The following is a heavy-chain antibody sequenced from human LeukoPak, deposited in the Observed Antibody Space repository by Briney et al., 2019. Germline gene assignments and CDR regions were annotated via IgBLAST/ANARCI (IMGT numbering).Heavy chain of an antibody. V-gene: IGHV4-39*01. J-gene: IGHJ4*02. Sequence: KPSETLSLTCTVSGGSISSSSYYWGWIRQPPGKGLEWIGSIYYSGSTYYNPSLKSRFTISVDTSKNQFSLKLSSVTAADTAVYYCASYIAAAGLFDYWGQGTLVTVSS. CDR2: IYYSGST. CDR3: ASYIAAAGLFDY. CDR1: GGSISSSSYY. D-gene: IGHD6-13*01.